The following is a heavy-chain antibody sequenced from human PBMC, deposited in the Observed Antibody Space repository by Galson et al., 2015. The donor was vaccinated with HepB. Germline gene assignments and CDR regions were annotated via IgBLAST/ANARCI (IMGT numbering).Heavy chain of an antibody. CDR1: GFTFSSYA. CDR3: ARDLALCTNGVCYRAGRDY. CDR2: ISYDGSNK. Sequence: SLRLSCAASGFTFSSYAMHWVRQAPGKGLEWVAVISYDGSNKYYADSVKGRFTISRDNSKNTLYLQMNSLRAEDTAVYYCARDLALCTNGVCYRAGRDYWGQGTLVTVSS. J-gene: IGHJ4*02. D-gene: IGHD2-8*01. V-gene: IGHV3-30-3*01.